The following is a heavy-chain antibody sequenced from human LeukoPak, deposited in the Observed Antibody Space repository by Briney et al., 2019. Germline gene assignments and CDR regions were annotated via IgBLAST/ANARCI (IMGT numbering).Heavy chain of an antibody. CDR2: INPSGGST. CDR3: ARAYLYSITGTTRRYFDS. CDR1: GYTFTSYH. Sequence: SVKVSCKASGYTFTSYHMHWVRQAPGQGLEWMGIINPSGGSTSYAQKFQGRVTMTRDMSTSTVYMELSSLTSEDTAVYYCARAYLYSITGTTRRYFDSRGQGTLVTVSS. V-gene: IGHV1-46*01. D-gene: IGHD1-7*01. J-gene: IGHJ4*02.